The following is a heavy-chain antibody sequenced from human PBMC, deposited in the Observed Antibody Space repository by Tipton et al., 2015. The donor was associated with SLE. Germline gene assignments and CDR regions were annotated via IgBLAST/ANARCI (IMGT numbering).Heavy chain of an antibody. Sequence: QVQLVQSGAEVKRPGASVKVSCKASGYTFTNYYVHWVRQAPGQGLEWMGIINPSTSYTSYSQKFQGRVTMARDTSTGTVFMELSGLRSADTAVFYCARDYRRFLEWLQAHVDVWGQGTTVTVSS. CDR3: ARDYRRFLEWLQAHVDV. V-gene: IGHV1-46*01. J-gene: IGHJ6*02. CDR1: GYTFTNYY. CDR2: INPSTSYT. D-gene: IGHD3-3*01.